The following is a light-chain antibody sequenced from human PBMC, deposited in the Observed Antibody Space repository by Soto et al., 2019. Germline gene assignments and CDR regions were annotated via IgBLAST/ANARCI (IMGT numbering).Light chain of an antibody. J-gene: IGKJ5*01. V-gene: IGKV3-15*01. Sequence: EIVMTQSPATLSVSPGERATVSCRASQSVSSNLAWYQQKSGQAPRLLIYAASTRATGFPPRFSGGGSGTEFTLAISSLQSEDVGVYYCQQYNKWPFTFGQGTRLEIK. CDR1: QSVSSN. CDR3: QQYNKWPFT. CDR2: AAS.